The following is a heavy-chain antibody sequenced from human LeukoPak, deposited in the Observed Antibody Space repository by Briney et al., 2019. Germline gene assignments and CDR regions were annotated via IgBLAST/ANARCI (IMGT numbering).Heavy chain of an antibody. CDR3: ARDSWAYCGGDCYNYYGLDV. V-gene: IGHV1-18*01. CDR2: ISAYNGNT. Sequence: ASVKVSCKASGYTFTRYAISWVRQAPGQGLEWMGWISAYNGNTNYVQKLQGRVTMTTDTSTSTAYMELRSLRSDDTAVYSCARDSWAYCGGDCYNYYGLDVWGQGTTVTVSS. J-gene: IGHJ6*02. D-gene: IGHD2-21*02. CDR1: GYTFTRYA.